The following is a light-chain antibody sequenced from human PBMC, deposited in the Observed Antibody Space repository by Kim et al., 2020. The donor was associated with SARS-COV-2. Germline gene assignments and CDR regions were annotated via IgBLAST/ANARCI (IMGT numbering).Light chain of an antibody. V-gene: IGLV2-14*03. CDR2: DVS. CDR3: SSFIRTTLVV. CDR1: TSDVGDVGGYNY. Sequence: QSALTQPASVSGSPGQSITIPCTGTTSDVGDVGGYNYVSWYQQRPGKAPKFIIFDVSHRPPGVSNRFSGSKSGNTASLTISGLQAEDEADYYCSSFIRTTLVVFGGGTQLTVL. J-gene: IGLJ3*02.